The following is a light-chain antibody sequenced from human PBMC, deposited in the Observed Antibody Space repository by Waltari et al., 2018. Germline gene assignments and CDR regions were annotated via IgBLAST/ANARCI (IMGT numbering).Light chain of an antibody. CDR3: SAWDISLRTVF. CDR2: KDN. V-gene: IGLV1-47*01. Sequence: QSVLTQSPSASGAPGQTVTIPCSGSTSNVGSNHVYWYQRVSGEAPRLLISKDNERSSGVSARFSASKSGTAASLAISGLQSQDEADYNCSAWDISLRTVFFGGGTRLTAL. CDR1: TSNVGSNH. J-gene: IGLJ7*02.